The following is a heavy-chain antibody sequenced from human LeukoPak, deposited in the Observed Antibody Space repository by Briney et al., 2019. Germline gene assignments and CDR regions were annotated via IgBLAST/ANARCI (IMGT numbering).Heavy chain of an antibody. J-gene: IGHJ4*02. Sequence: GGSLRLSCVVSGLTSTGYSMTWVRQAPGKGLEWVSTISGSGDNTYYADSVKGRFTISRDNSKNTLYLQMNSLRAEDTAVYYCAKVTYGSGTYGAFDYWGQGTLVTVSS. D-gene: IGHD3-10*01. CDR3: AKVTYGSGTYGAFDY. CDR2: ISGSGDNT. CDR1: GLTSTGYS. V-gene: IGHV3-23*01.